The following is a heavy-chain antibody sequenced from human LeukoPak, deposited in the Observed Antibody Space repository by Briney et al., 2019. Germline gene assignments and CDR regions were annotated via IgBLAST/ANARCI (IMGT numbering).Heavy chain of an antibody. D-gene: IGHD2-21*02. Sequence: ASVKVCCKASGYTFTSYAMNWVRQAPGQGLEWMGWINTNTGNPTYAQGFTGRFVFSLDTSVSTAYLQISSLKAEDTAVYYCARDRSVVTAIGQADNWGQGTLVTVSS. CDR1: GYTFTSYA. V-gene: IGHV7-4-1*02. CDR3: ARDRSVVTAIGQADN. CDR2: INTNTGNP. J-gene: IGHJ4*02.